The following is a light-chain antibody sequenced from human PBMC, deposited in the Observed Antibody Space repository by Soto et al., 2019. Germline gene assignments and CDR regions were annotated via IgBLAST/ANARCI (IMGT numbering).Light chain of an antibody. CDR3: QQRSNWPPVT. Sequence: EIVMKQSPGTLSVSPLERATLSCRASQNVANYLDWYQQKPGQAPRLLIYGASSRVTGFPARFSGSGSGTDFTLTISSLEPEDFGVYYCQQRSNWPPVTFGGGTKVDI. CDR2: GAS. J-gene: IGKJ4*01. CDR1: QNVANY. V-gene: IGKV3-11*01.